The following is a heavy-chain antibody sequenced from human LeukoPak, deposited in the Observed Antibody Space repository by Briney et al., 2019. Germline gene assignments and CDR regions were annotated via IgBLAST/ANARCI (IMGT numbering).Heavy chain of an antibody. J-gene: IGHJ6*03. CDR3: ARDLGYGSGYYYYYMDV. CDR1: GYTFTGYY. Sequence: PRASVKVSCKASGYTFTGYYMHWVRQAPGQGLEWMGIINPSGGSTSYAQKFQGRVTMTRDTSTSTVYMELSSLRSEDTAVYYCARDLGYGSGYYYYYMDVWGKGTTVTISS. CDR2: INPSGGST. V-gene: IGHV1-46*01. D-gene: IGHD3-10*01.